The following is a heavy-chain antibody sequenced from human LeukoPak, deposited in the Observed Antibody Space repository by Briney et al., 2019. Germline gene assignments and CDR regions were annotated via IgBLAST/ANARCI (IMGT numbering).Heavy chain of an antibody. CDR1: GYTLTELS. J-gene: IGHJ6*03. V-gene: IGHV1-24*01. CDR2: FDPEDGET. CDR3: ARGPYSSGWYANYYYYYMDV. Sequence: ASVKVSCKVSGYTLTELSMHWVRQAPGKGLEWMGGFDPEDGETIYAQKFQGRVTMTEDTSTDTAYMELSSLRSEDTAVYYCARGPYSSGWYANYYYYYMDVWGKGTTVTVSS. D-gene: IGHD6-19*01.